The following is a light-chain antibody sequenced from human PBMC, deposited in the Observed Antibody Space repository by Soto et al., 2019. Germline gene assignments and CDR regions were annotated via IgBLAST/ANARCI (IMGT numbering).Light chain of an antibody. CDR3: QQYSNPPWT. CDR1: QSLLYRYNNKNY. V-gene: IGKV4-1*01. Sequence: DIVMTQSPDSLAFSLGERAPISCKSSQSLLYRYNNKNYLAWYQQKPGQSPKLLLYWASTRESGVPDRFSGSGSGTDFTLSISSLQAEDVAVYFCQQYSNPPWTVGQGTKV. J-gene: IGKJ1*01. CDR2: WAS.